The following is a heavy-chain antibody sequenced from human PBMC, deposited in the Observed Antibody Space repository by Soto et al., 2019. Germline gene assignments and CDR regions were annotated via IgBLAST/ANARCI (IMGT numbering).Heavy chain of an antibody. CDR1: GFTFSSYG. J-gene: IGHJ6*02. CDR2: ISYDGSNK. CDR3: AKTQIAAAGRTYYYYGMDV. Sequence: TVVSLRLSCAGSGFTFSSYGMHWVRQAPGEGLEWVAVISYDGSNKYYADSVKGRFTISRDNSKNTLYLQMNSLRAEDTAVYYCAKTQIAAAGRTYYYYGMDVWGQGTTVTVSS. V-gene: IGHV3-30*18. D-gene: IGHD6-13*01.